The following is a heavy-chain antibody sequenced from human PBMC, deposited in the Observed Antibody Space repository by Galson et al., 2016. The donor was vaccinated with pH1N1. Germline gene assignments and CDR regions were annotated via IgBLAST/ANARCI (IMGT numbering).Heavy chain of an antibody. CDR1: GYSISSGYY. J-gene: IGHJ6*03. Sequence: SETLSLTCTVSGYSISSGYYWGWIRQPPGKGLEWIGIIYHSGSSYYNPSLKSRVTISVDTSKNQVSLKLYSVTAAGTAVYYCARGRGGYNLRERQYYYPYMDVWGKGTTVTVSS. CDR3: ARGRGGYNLRERQYYYPYMDV. V-gene: IGHV4-38-2*02. D-gene: IGHD5-24*01. CDR2: IYHSGSS.